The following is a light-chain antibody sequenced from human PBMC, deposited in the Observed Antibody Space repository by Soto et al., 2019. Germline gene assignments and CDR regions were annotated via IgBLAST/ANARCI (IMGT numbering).Light chain of an antibody. CDR1: QSVSSY. CDR3: QQYGSLPT. V-gene: IGKV3-20*01. Sequence: EIVLTQSPATQSLSPGERAALSSRASQSVSSYLARYQQKPGQTPRLLIFGATSRATGVPDRISGSESGTDFTLTISRLEPEDFAVYYCQQYGSLPTFGQGTRLEIK. CDR2: GAT. J-gene: IGKJ5*01.